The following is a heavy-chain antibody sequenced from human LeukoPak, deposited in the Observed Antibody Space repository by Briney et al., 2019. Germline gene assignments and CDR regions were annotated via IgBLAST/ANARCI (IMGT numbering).Heavy chain of an antibody. J-gene: IGHJ4*02. CDR1: GGSISSSSYY. Sequence: PSEALSLTCTVSGGSISSSSYYWGWIRQPPGRGLEWIGNIYYSGSTYYNPSLKSRVTISVDTSKNQFSLKLSSVTAADTAVYYCASSGIAVAALDYWGQGTLVTVSS. V-gene: IGHV4-39*07. D-gene: IGHD6-19*01. CDR2: IYYSGST. CDR3: ASSGIAVAALDY.